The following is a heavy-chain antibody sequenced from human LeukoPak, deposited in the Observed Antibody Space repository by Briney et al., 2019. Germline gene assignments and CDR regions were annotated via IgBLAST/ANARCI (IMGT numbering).Heavy chain of an antibody. CDR2: FYTHRST. CDR3: ARGPPVLLWFGDNLYFDY. V-gene: IGHV4-61*02. CDR1: GGSITIGSYY. Sequence: SQTLSLTCSVSGGSITIGSYYWSWIRHPALKGLEWTGRFYTHRSTKFNPSLKSRVTISVDTSKNQFSLKLSSVTAADTAVYYCARGPPVLLWFGDNLYFDYWGQGTLVTVSS. D-gene: IGHD3-10*01. J-gene: IGHJ4*02.